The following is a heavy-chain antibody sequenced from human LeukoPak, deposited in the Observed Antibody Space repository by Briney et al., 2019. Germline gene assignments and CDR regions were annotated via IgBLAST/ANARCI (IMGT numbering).Heavy chain of an antibody. Sequence: GASVNVSCKASGGTFSSYAISWVRQAPGQGLEWMGGIIPIFGTANYAQKFQGRVTITTDESTSAAYMELSSLGSEDTAVYYCARAPDRLGGDYYYYMDVWGKGTTVTVSS. CDR1: GGTFSSYA. CDR2: IIPIFGTA. J-gene: IGHJ6*03. CDR3: ARAPDRLGGDYYYYMDV. V-gene: IGHV1-69*05. D-gene: IGHD2-21*01.